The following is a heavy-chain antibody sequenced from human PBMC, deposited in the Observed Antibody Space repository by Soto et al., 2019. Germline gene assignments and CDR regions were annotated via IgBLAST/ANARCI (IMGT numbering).Heavy chain of an antibody. V-gene: IGHV1-69*01. J-gene: IGHJ6*02. CDR2: IIPIFGTA. Sequence: QVQLVQSGAEVKKPGSSVKVSCKASGGTFSSYAISWVRQAPGQGLEWVGGIIPIFGTANYAQKFQGRVTITADESTSTAYMELSSLRSEDTAVYYCARVRYFDPSYGMDVWGQGTTVTVSS. D-gene: IGHD3-9*01. CDR1: GGTFSSYA. CDR3: ARVRYFDPSYGMDV.